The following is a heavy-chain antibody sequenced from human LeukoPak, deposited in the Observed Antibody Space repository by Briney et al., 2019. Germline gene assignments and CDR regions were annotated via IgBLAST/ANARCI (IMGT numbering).Heavy chain of an antibody. J-gene: IGHJ4*02. CDR2: IVTYNGNT. D-gene: IGHD1-1*01. CDR1: GFRHTSSG. Sequence: GASVNVSCKTSGFRHTSSGFSWVRQAPGQGLEWMGYIVTYNGNTNYAQKVEDRVTLTTDTSTSTAYMELRDLRSDDTAVYYCTRDRITGFSPPRWSDYWGQGTLVTVSS. CDR3: TRDRITGFSPPRWSDY. V-gene: IGHV1-18*01.